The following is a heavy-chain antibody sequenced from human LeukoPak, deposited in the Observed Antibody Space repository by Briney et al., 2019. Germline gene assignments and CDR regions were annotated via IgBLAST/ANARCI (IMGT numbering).Heavy chain of an antibody. D-gene: IGHD2-2*01. CDR2: IYYSEST. Sequence: SETLSLTCTVSGGSISSYYWSWIRQPPGKGLEWIGYIYYSESTNYNPSLKSRVTISVDTSKNQFSLKLSSVTAADTAVYYCARLVVPAAHLYYYYHYYMDVWGKGTTVTVSS. V-gene: IGHV4-59*01. CDR1: GGSISSYY. CDR3: ARLVVPAAHLYYYYHYYMDV. J-gene: IGHJ6*03.